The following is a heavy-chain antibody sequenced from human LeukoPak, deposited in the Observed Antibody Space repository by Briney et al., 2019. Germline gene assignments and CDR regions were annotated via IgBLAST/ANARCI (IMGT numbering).Heavy chain of an antibody. V-gene: IGHV3-53*01. Sequence: GGSLRLSCAASGFTVSSNYMSWVRQAPGKGLEWVSVIYSGGKTNYADSVKGRFTISRDNSKNTLYLQMNSLRAEDTAVYYCARGVAKYYDSSGYQNWGQGTLVTVSS. J-gene: IGHJ4*02. D-gene: IGHD3-22*01. CDR2: IYSGGKT. CDR1: GFTVSSNY. CDR3: ARGVAKYYDSSGYQN.